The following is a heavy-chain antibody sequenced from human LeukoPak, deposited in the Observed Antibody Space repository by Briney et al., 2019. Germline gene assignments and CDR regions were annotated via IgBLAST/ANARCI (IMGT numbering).Heavy chain of an antibody. CDR3: SRGIAASNWFDP. CDR2: FDPEDGET. Sequence: ASVKVSCKVSGYTLTELSMHWVRQAPGKGLEWMGGFDPEDGETIYAQKFQGRVTMTEDTSTDTAYMELSGLRSDDTAVYYCSRGIAASNWFDPWGQGTLVTVSS. V-gene: IGHV1-24*01. J-gene: IGHJ5*02. D-gene: IGHD6-13*01. CDR1: GYTLTELS.